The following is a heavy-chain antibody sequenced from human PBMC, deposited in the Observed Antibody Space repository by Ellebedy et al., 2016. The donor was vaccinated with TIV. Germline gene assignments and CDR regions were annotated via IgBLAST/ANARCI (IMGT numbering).Heavy chain of an antibody. CDR2: IKQDGSEK. CDR1: GFTFSSYW. J-gene: IGHJ4*02. CDR3: ARDPGVATDGDY. D-gene: IGHD5-12*01. Sequence: GESLKISXAASGFTFSSYWMSWVRQAPGKGLEWVANIKQDGSEKYYVDSVKGRFTISRDNAKNSLYLQMNSLRAEDTAVYYCARDPGVATDGDYWGQGTLVTVSS. V-gene: IGHV3-7*04.